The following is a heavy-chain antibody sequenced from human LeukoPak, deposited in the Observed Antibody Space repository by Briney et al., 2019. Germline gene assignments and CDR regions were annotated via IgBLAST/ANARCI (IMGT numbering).Heavy chain of an antibody. D-gene: IGHD2-15*01. CDR3: ARERPGYCSGGSCYSLVGAFDI. CDR1: GYTLTSYG. CDR2: ISAYNGNT. Sequence: ASVKVSRQASGYTLTSYGISWVRQAPGQGVEWMGWISAYNGNTNYAQKLQGRVTMTTDTSTSTAYMELRSLRSDDTAVYYCARERPGYCSGGSCYSLVGAFDIWGQGTMVTVSS. J-gene: IGHJ3*02. V-gene: IGHV1-18*01.